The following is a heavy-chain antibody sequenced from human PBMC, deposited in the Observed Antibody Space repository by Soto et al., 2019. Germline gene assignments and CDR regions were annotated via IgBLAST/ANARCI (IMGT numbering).Heavy chain of an antibody. D-gene: IGHD4-17*01. Sequence: QVQLEESGPGLVKPSETLSLTCTVSGGSISRYYWSWIRQSPGKGLEWIGYIYHTGTTDYNPSLKSRVTISVDTSKKQFSLRLRSVTAADTAIYYCARLSAGHGDSHDYWGQGTLVTVSS. J-gene: IGHJ4*02. CDR3: ARLSAGHGDSHDY. CDR2: IYHTGTT. CDR1: GGSISRYY. V-gene: IGHV4-59*08.